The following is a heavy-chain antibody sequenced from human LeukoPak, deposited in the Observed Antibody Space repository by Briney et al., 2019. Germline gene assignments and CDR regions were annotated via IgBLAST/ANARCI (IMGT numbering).Heavy chain of an antibody. V-gene: IGHV4-61*02. J-gene: IGHJ4*02. D-gene: IGHD7-27*01. Sequence: SQTLSLTCTVSGGSISSGSYFWTWIRQPAGKGLEWIGRISTSGSTNYNPSLKSRVTISVDTSKNQLSLKLSSVTAADTAVYYCVRDGPSWGLLWGQGALVTVSS. CDR2: ISTSGST. CDR1: GGSISSGSYF. CDR3: VRDGPSWGLL.